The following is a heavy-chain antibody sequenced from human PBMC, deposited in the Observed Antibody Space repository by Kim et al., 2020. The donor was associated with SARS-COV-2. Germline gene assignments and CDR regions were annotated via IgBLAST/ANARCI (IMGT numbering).Heavy chain of an antibody. J-gene: IGHJ3*02. D-gene: IGHD5-18*01. Sequence: SETLSLTCTVSGGSISSYYWSWIRQPPGKGLEWIGYIYYSGSTNYNPSLKSRVTISVDTSKNQFSLKLSSVTAADTAVYYCARVGSRLRGYSSRPNAFDIWGQGTMVTVSS. CDR3: ARVGSRLRGYSSRPNAFDI. CDR1: GGSISSYY. V-gene: IGHV4-59*01. CDR2: IYYSGST.